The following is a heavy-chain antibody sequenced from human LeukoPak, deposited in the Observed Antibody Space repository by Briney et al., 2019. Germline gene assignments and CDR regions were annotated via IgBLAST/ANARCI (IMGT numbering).Heavy chain of an antibody. CDR1: GFTFGSYG. D-gene: IGHD3-22*01. Sequence: GGTLRLSCAASGFTFGSYGMSWVRQAPGKGLEWVSAISGSGGSTYYADSVKGRFTISRDNSKNTLYLQMSSLRAEDTAVYYCAKAIDYYDSRVPCDYWGQGTLVTVSS. J-gene: IGHJ4*02. V-gene: IGHV3-23*01. CDR3: AKAIDYYDSRVPCDY. CDR2: ISGSGGST.